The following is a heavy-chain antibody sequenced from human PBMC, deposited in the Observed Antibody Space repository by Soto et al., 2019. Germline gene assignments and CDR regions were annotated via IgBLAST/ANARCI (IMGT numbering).Heavy chain of an antibody. Sequence: QVHLLPSGAEVHKPWASVKASCQAPGDTFISYAVHWVRQAPGQRLEWMGWISAGNGNTKYSHKFQGRFTITRDTSASTAYMELSSLRSEDMAVYYCAREQAVAGISFDYWGQGTLVTVSS. V-gene: IGHV1-3*01. CDR2: ISAGNGNT. J-gene: IGHJ4*02. CDR1: GDTFISYA. CDR3: AREQAVAGISFDY. D-gene: IGHD6-19*01.